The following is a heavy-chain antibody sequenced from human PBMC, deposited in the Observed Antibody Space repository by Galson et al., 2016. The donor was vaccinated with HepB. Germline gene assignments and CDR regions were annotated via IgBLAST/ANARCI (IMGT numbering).Heavy chain of an antibody. V-gene: IGHV3-48*04. CDR2: ISSSITTT. J-gene: IGHJ4*01. D-gene: IGHD3-10*01. CDR3: VRGSYGSGAYYITPFDY. Sequence: QAPGKGLEWVSYISSSITTTYYADSVQGRFIISRDNAKNSLHLQMNALTPEDTAVYYCVRGSYGSGAYYITPFDYWGQGTLVTVSS.